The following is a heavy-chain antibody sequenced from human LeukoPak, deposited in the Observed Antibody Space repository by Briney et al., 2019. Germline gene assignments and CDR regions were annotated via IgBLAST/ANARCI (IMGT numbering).Heavy chain of an antibody. CDR2: ISSDESST. D-gene: IGHD6-19*01. V-gene: IGHV3-74*01. CDR3: AREGSGWYYFDY. J-gene: IGHJ4*02. Sequence: PGGSLRLSCAASGFTFSSYCMHWVRQAPGKGLVWVSRISSDESSTSYADSVKGRFTISRDNAKSTLYLQMNSLRAEDTAVYYCAREGSGWYYFDYWGQGTLVTVSS. CDR1: GFTFSSYC.